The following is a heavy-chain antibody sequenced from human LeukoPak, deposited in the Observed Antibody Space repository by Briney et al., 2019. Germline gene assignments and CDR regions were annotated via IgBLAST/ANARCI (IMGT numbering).Heavy chain of an antibody. CDR2: IIPIFGTA. CDR3: ASHTLPTTSGIIDY. D-gene: IGHD3-10*01. V-gene: IGHV1-69*05. Sequence: GASVKVSCKASGGTFSSYAISWVRQAPGQGLEWMGGIIPIFGTANYAQKFHGRVTITTDESTSTAYMELSSLRSEDTAVYYCASHTLPTTSGIIDYWGQGTLVTVSS. J-gene: IGHJ4*02. CDR1: GGTFSSYA.